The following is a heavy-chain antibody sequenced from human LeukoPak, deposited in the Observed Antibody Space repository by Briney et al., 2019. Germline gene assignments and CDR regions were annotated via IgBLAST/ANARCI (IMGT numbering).Heavy chain of an antibody. Sequence: PSETLSLTCTVSGGSIDSSSYYWGWIRQPPGKGLEWIGSIYYTGNTYYKPSLESRVTISVDTSKYQFSLKLSSVTAADTAVYYCARGGVSSGWAYYYYYYAMDVWGQGTTVTVSS. V-gene: IGHV4-39*01. D-gene: IGHD6-19*01. CDR2: IYYTGNT. CDR1: GGSIDSSSYY. CDR3: ARGGVSSGWAYYYYYYAMDV. J-gene: IGHJ6*02.